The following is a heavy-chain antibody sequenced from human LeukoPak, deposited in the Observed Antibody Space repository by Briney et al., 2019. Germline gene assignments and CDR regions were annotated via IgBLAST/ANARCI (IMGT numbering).Heavy chain of an antibody. CDR3: AKDPRDSFVLPAYYFDY. CDR2: IRYDGSNK. Sequence: GGSLRLSRAASGFTFSSYGMHWVRQAPGKGLEWVAFIRYDGSNKYYADSVKGRFTISRDNSKNTLYLQMNSLRAEDTAVYYCAKDPRDSFVLPAYYFDYWGQGTLVTVSS. CDR1: GFTFSSYG. J-gene: IGHJ4*02. D-gene: IGHD2-8*01. V-gene: IGHV3-30*02.